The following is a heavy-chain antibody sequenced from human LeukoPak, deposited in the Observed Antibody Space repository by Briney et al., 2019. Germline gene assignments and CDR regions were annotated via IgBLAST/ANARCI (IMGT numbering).Heavy chain of an antibody. CDR2: INHSGST. J-gene: IGHJ4*02. D-gene: IGHD4-17*01. CDR1: GGSISSSNW. V-gene: IGHV4-4*02. Sequence: SETLSLTCAVSGGSISSSNWWSWVRQPPGKGLEWIGEINHSGSTNYNPSLKSRVTISVDTSKNQFSLKLSSVTAADTAVYYCARGRYDYGDYGVLIDYWGQGTLVTVSS. CDR3: ARGRYDYGDYGVLIDY.